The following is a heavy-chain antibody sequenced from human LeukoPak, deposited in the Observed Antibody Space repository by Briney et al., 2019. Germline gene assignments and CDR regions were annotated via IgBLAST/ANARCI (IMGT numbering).Heavy chain of an antibody. J-gene: IGHJ4*02. V-gene: IGHV3-7*01. D-gene: IGHD1-1*01. CDR1: GFTFSIYW. CDR3: LFTGTITMNFDY. CDR2: IKQDGSEK. Sequence: GGSLRLSCAASGFTFSIYWMSWVRHAPGKGREWVANIKQDGSEKYYVDSVKGRFTISRDNAKISLYLQMNSLRAEDTAVYYCLFTGTITMNFDYWGQGTLVTVSS.